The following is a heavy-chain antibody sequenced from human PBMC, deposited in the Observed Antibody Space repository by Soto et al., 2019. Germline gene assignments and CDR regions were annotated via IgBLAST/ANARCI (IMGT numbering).Heavy chain of an antibody. V-gene: IGHV4-39*01. CDR2: IYYSGST. CDR1: GGSISSSIYY. CDR3: ARLRARFYDFWSGYYPFDYYYGMDV. J-gene: IGHJ6*02. D-gene: IGHD3-3*01. Sequence: SETLSLTCTVSGGSISSSIYYWGWIRQPPGKGLEWIGSIYYSGSTYYNPSLKSRVTISVDTSKNQFSLKLSSVTAADTAVYYCARLRARFYDFWSGYYPFDYYYGMDVWGQGTTVTVSS.